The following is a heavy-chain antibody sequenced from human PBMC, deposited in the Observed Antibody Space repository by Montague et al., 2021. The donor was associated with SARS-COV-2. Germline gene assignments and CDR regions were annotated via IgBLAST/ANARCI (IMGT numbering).Heavy chain of an antibody. J-gene: IGHJ4*02. D-gene: IGHD1-20*01. V-gene: IGHV4-4*07. CDR3: VRDQGRSNWNYPDC. Sequence: SETLSLTCTVSGGSISGYYWSWFRQSAGKGLEWIGRIYNSGSTSYNPSLKSRVTMSVDTSKNQFSLKLSFVTAADTAVYYCVRDQGRSNWNYPDCWGQGTLVTVSS. CDR2: IYNSGST. CDR1: GGSISGYY.